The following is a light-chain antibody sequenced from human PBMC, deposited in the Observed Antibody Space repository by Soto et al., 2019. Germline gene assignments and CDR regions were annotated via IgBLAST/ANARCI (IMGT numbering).Light chain of an antibody. CDR1: QSIATN. V-gene: IGKV3D-15*01. J-gene: IGKJ3*01. Sequence: EIVMTQSPAILSLSPGETATLSCRASQSIATNLAWYQQRPGQAPRLLIYGASTRATDVPARFSGSVSGTEFILSITRLKSEDFAVYYCQQYNSWPPLFTFGPGTTLDL. CDR2: GAS. CDR3: QQYNSWPPLFT.